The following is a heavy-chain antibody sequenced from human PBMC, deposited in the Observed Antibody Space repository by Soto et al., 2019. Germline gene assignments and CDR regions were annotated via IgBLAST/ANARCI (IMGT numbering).Heavy chain of an antibody. J-gene: IGHJ4*02. CDR2: IRSKAYGGTT. CDR3: TRNRAPMIVVTPLDY. CDR1: GFTFGDYA. D-gene: IGHD3-22*01. V-gene: IGHV3-49*03. Sequence: GGSLRLSCTASGFTFGDYAMSWFRQAPGKGLEWVGFIRSKAYGGTTEYAASVKGRFTISRDDSKSIAYLQMNSLKTEDTAVYYCTRNRAPMIVVTPLDYWGQGTLVSVSS.